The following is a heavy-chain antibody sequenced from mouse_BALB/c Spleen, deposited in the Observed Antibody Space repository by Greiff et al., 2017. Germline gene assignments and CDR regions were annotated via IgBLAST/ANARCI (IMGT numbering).Heavy chain of an antibody. Sequence: VQLQQPGAELVKPGASVKLSCKASGYTFTSYWMHWVKQRPGQGLEWIGEINPSNGRTNYNEKFKSKATLTVDKSSSTAYMQHSSMTSEDSAVYYCARRDYYGTLFAYWGQGTLVTVSA. CDR3: ARRDYYGTLFAY. D-gene: IGHD1-1*01. CDR1: GYTFTSYW. V-gene: IGHV1S81*02. J-gene: IGHJ3*01. CDR2: INPSNGRT.